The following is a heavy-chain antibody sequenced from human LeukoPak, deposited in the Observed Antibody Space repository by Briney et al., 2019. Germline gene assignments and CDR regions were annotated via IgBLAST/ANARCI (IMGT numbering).Heavy chain of an antibody. CDR1: GSTFSSYA. Sequence: GGSLRLSCAASGSTFSSYAMNWVRQAPGKGLEWVSIISGNGGSTYYADSVKGRFTISRDNSKNTLDLQMNSLRAEDTAVYYCAKGGYSSSRRTYFDYWGQGTLVTVSS. CDR3: AKGGYSSSRRTYFDY. V-gene: IGHV3-23*01. D-gene: IGHD6-13*01. J-gene: IGHJ4*02. CDR2: ISGNGGST.